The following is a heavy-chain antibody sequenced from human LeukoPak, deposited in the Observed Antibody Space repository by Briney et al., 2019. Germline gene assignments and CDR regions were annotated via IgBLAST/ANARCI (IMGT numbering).Heavy chain of an antibody. CDR3: AREYYDSSGYYYHDAFDI. CDR2: INPNSGGT. D-gene: IGHD3-22*01. CDR1: GYTFTGYY. J-gene: IGHJ3*02. Sequence: ASVKVSCKASGYTFTGYYMHWVRQAPGQGLEWIGRINPNSGGTNYAQKFQGRVTMTRDTSISTAYMELSRLRSDDTAVYYCAREYYDSSGYYYHDAFDIWGQGTMVTVSS. V-gene: IGHV1-2*06.